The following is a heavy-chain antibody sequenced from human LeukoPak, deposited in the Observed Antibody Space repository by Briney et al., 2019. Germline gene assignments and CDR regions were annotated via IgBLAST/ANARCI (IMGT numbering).Heavy chain of an antibody. Sequence: GGSLRLSCAASGFTFSSNAMSWVRQAPGKGLEWVSLISGSADTTYYADSVKGRFTISRDNSKNTLYLQMNSLRAEDTAVYYCARYLGSVPNNYFDFWGQGTLVTVSS. J-gene: IGHJ4*02. CDR1: GFTFSSNA. CDR3: ARYLGSVPNNYFDF. CDR2: ISGSADTT. D-gene: IGHD2-15*01. V-gene: IGHV3-23*01.